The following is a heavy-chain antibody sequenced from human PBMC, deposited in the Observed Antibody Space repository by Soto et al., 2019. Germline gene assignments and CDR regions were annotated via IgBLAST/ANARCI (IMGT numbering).Heavy chain of an antibody. CDR2: IYDSGIT. J-gene: IGHJ5*02. V-gene: IGHV4-39*01. CDR3: ARRPHDLFDWSDNWFDA. Sequence: SETLSLTCPVSGGSISSSSHYWGWIRQPPGKGLEWIGSIYDSGITYYHPSLKSRVTISVDTSKNQFSLKKSSVTAADTAVYFCARRPHDLFDWSDNWFDAWGQGSLVTFSS. D-gene: IGHD3-9*01. CDR1: GGSISSSSHY.